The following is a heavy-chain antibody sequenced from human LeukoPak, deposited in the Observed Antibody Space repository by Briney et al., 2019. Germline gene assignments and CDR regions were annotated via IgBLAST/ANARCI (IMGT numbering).Heavy chain of an antibody. J-gene: IGHJ4*02. CDR3: AKSHYVWGSYRPQKFDY. CDR2: INSDGSST. Sequence: PGGSLRLSCAASGFTFSSYWMHWVRQAPGKGLVWVSRINSDGSSTYYADSVKGRFTISRDNSKNTLYLQMNSLRAEDTAVYYCAKSHYVWGSYRPQKFDYWGQGTLVTVSS. CDR1: GFTFSSYW. V-gene: IGHV3-74*01. D-gene: IGHD3-16*02.